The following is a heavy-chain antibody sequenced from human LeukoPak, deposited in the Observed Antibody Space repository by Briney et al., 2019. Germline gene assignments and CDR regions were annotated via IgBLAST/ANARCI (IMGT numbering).Heavy chain of an antibody. J-gene: IGHJ4*02. CDR2: ISGSGGST. Sequence: TGGSLRLSCAASGFTFSSYSMNWVRQAPGKGLEWVSTISGSGGSTYYADSVKGRFTISRDNSKNTLYLQMNSLRAEDTAVYYCAKGGNNWNPLYYFDYWGQGTLVTVSS. V-gene: IGHV3-23*01. CDR3: AKGGNNWNPLYYFDY. D-gene: IGHD1-20*01. CDR1: GFTFSSYS.